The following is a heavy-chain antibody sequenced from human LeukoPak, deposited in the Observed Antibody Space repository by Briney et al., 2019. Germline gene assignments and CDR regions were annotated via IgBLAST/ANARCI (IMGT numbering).Heavy chain of an antibody. V-gene: IGHV3-69-1*01. D-gene: IGHD2-8*02. CDR2: ITGISGI. J-gene: IGHJ4*02. Sequence: GGSLRLSCTASGFTFSDYSVNWVRQAPGKGLEWVSCITGISGIYYADSVKGRFTISRDNAKNSLYLQMNSLRDEDTAVYYCARGGSILVVYEDHFDYWGQGTLVTVSS. CDR3: ARGGSILVVYEDHFDY. CDR1: GFTFSDYS.